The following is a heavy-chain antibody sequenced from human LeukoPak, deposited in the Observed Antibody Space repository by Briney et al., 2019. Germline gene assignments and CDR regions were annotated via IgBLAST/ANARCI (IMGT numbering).Heavy chain of an antibody. V-gene: IGHV3-48*01. D-gene: IGHD2-2*01. Sequence: PGGSLRLSCAASGFTFSSYSINWVRQAPGKGLEWVSYISGTSSTIYYADPVQGRFTSSRDNAKNSLYLQMNSLRAEDTAVYYCARVNIVVVPAATNAFDIWGQGTMVTVSS. CDR1: GFTFSSYS. J-gene: IGHJ3*02. CDR2: ISGTSSTI. CDR3: ARVNIVVVPAATNAFDI.